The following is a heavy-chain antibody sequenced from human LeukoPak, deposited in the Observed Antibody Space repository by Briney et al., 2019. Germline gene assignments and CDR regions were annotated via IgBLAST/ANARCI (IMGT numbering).Heavy chain of an antibody. CDR1: GFTFSSYW. CDR2: INSDGSST. V-gene: IGHV3-74*01. J-gene: IGHJ5*02. D-gene: IGHD3-3*01. Sequence: GGSLRLSCAASGFTFSSYWMHWVRQAPGKGLVWVSRINSDGSSTSYADSVKGRFTISRDNAKNTLYLQMNSLRAEDTAVYYCARDASPYDSINWFDPWGQGTLVTVSS. CDR3: ARDASPYDSINWFDP.